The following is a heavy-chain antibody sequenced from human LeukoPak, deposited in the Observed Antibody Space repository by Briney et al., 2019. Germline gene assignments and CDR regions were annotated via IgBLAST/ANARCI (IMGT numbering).Heavy chain of an antibody. D-gene: IGHD5-12*01. Sequence: ASVKVSCKASGYTFVGYYLHWVRQAPGQGLEWMAWIDPYTGNTHYAQKFQGRITVTRDTSISTTYMELSWLTSDDTALYYCAREYSASEHWGQGTLVSVS. V-gene: IGHV1-2*02. CDR3: AREYSASEH. CDR2: IDPYTGNT. J-gene: IGHJ1*01. CDR1: GYTFVGYY.